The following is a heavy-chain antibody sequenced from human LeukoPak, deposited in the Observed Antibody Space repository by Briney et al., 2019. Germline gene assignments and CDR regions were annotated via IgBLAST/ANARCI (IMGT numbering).Heavy chain of an antibody. V-gene: IGHV1-69*13. Sequence: LVKVSCKASGGTFSSYAISWVRQAPGQGLEWMGGIIPIFGTANYAQKFQGRVTITADESTSTAYMELSSLRSEDTAVYYCAVNYYDSSGYLNWFDPWGQGTLVTVSS. CDR1: GGTFSSYA. CDR2: IIPIFGTA. J-gene: IGHJ5*02. D-gene: IGHD3-22*01. CDR3: AVNYYDSSGYLNWFDP.